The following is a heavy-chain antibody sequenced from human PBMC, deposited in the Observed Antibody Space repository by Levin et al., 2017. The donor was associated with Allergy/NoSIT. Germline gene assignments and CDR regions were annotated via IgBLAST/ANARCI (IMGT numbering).Heavy chain of an antibody. Sequence: GGSLRLSCAASGFIFSSYGMYWVRQAPGKGLEWVAVISYDGGNQNHADSVKGRFTISRDNSKNTLYLQMYSLRTEDTAVYYCAKDLGYYGGNPNTYYNYGEDVWGQGTTVTVSS. D-gene: IGHD4-23*01. CDR3: AKDLGYYGGNPNTYYNYGEDV. J-gene: IGHJ6*02. V-gene: IGHV3-30*18. CDR1: GFIFSSYG. CDR2: ISYDGGNQ.